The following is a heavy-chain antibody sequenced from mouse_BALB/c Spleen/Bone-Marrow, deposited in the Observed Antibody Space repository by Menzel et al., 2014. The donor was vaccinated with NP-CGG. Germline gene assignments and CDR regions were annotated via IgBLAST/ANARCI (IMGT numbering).Heavy chain of an antibody. Sequence: EVQRVESGGGLVQPGGSRKLSCAASGFTFSSFGMHWVRQAPEKGLEGVAYISSGSSTIYYADTVKGRFTISRDNPKNTLFLQMTSLRSEDTAMYYCARSPYDYAAMDYWGQGTSVTVSS. CDR1: GFTFSSFG. V-gene: IGHV5-17*02. D-gene: IGHD2-4*01. J-gene: IGHJ4*01. CDR2: ISSGSSTI. CDR3: ARSPYDYAAMDY.